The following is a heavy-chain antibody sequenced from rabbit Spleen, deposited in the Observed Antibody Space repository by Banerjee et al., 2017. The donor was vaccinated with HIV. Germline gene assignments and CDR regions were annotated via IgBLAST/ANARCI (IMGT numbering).Heavy chain of an antibody. CDR3: ARDAGTSFSTYGMDL. Sequence: QEQLVESGGGLVKPGASLTLTCKASGFSFSSGYDMCWVRQAPGKGLEWIACIYAGSSSSTYSATWAKGRFTLSKTSSTTVTLQMTSLTAANTATYFCARDAGTSFSTYGMDLWGPGTLVTVS. D-gene: IGHD8-1*01. J-gene: IGHJ6*01. CDR2: IYAGSSSST. V-gene: IGHV1S45*01. CDR1: GFSFSSGYD.